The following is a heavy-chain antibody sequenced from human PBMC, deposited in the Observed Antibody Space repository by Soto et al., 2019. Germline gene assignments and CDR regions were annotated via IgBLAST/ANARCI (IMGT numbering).Heavy chain of an antibody. CDR2: ISSNSRNI. V-gene: IGHV3-9*01. CDR1: GFSFDDYA. Sequence: GGSLRLSCAASGFSFDDYAMHWVRQPPGKGLEWVAGISSNSRNIDYAHSVKGRFTISRDNAKNSLYLQMNSLRAEDTAVYYCARDLIIVGATNSGYWGQRTLVTVSS. J-gene: IGHJ4*02. CDR3: ARDLIIVGATNSGY. D-gene: IGHD1-26*01.